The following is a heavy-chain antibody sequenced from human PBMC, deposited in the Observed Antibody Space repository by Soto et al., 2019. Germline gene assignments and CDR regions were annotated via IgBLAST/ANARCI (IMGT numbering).Heavy chain of an antibody. D-gene: IGHD2-15*01. CDR3: AREDIQDIVVVVVAPEGLGY. V-gene: IGHV1-18*01. J-gene: IGHJ4*02. CDR1: GYTFTSYG. Sequence: QVQLVQSGAEVKKPGASVKVSCKASGYTFTSYGISWVRQAPGQGLEWMGRISGYNGNSNYAQNLQGRVTMTTDTSTSTSYMELRSLRSDDTAVYYCAREDIQDIVVVVVAPEGLGYWGQGTLVTVSS. CDR2: ISGYNGNS.